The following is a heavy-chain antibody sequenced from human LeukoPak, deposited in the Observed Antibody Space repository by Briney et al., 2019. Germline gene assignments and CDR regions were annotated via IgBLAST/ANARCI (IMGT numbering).Heavy chain of an antibody. CDR2: INHSGST. V-gene: IGHV4-39*07. J-gene: IGHJ4*02. Sequence: PSETLSLTCTVSGGSFSSGSYYWSWIRQPPGKGLEWIGEINHSGSTNYNPSLKSRVTISVDTSKNQFSLKLSSVTAADTAVYYCASSLSSGWVDYWGQGTLVTVSS. CDR3: ASSLSSGWVDY. D-gene: IGHD6-19*01. CDR1: GGSFSSGSYY.